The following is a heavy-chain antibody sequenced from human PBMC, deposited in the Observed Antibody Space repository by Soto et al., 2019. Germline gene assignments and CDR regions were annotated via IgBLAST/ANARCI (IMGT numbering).Heavy chain of an antibody. J-gene: IGHJ4*02. V-gene: IGHV1-2*04. CDR2: INPNSGGT. CDR1: GYTFTGYY. CDR3: ARENDIAAAGTCFDY. D-gene: IGHD6-13*01. Sequence: QVQLVQSGAEVKKPGASVKVSCKASGYTFTGYYMHWVRQAPGQGLEWMGWINPNSGGTNYAQKFQGWVTMTRDTSISTAYMELSRLRSDDTAVYYCARENDIAAAGTCFDYWGQGTLVTVSS.